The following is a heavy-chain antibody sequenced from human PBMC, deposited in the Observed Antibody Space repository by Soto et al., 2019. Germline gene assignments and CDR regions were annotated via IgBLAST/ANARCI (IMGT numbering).Heavy chain of an antibody. J-gene: IGHJ4*02. CDR3: AKVLTYYDFWSGHHFDY. Sequence: GGSLRLSCAASGFTFSSYAMSWVRQAPGKGLEWVSAISGSGGSTYYADSVKGRFTISRDNSKNTLYLQMNSLRAEDTAVYYCAKVLTYYDFWSGHHFDYWGQGTLVTVSS. D-gene: IGHD3-3*01. V-gene: IGHV3-23*01. CDR2: ISGSGGST. CDR1: GFTFSSYA.